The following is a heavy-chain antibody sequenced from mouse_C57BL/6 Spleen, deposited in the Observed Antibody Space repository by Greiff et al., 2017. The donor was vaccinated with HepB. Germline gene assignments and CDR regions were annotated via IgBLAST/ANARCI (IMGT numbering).Heavy chain of an antibody. V-gene: IGHV1-69*01. CDR1: GYTFTSYW. Sequence: VKLQQPGAELVMPGASVKLSCKASGYTFTSYWMHWVKQRPGQGLEWIGEIDPSDSYTNYNQKFKGKSTLTVDKSSSTAYMQLSSLTSEDSAVYYCARRGIYDGYLFDYWGQGTTLTVSS. CDR3: ARRGIYDGYLFDY. D-gene: IGHD2-3*01. CDR2: IDPSDSYT. J-gene: IGHJ2*01.